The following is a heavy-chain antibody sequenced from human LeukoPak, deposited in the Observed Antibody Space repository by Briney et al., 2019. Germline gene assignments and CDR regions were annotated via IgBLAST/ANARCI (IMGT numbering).Heavy chain of an antibody. J-gene: IGHJ4*02. CDR1: GLTFSNYA. CDR3: AEDQQLEPFHY. D-gene: IGHD1-1*01. CDR2: ILNDGTNK. Sequence: GRSLRLSCAVSGLTFSNYAMHWVRQAPGKGLEWLALILNDGTNKYYAYSVKGRFTISRDNSKNTLYLQMNSLGTDDTAKYYCAEDQQLEPFHYWGRGTLVTVSS. V-gene: IGHV3-30-3*01.